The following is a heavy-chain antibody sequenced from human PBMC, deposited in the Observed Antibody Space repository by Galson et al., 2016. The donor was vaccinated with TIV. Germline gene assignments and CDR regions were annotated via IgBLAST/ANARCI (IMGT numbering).Heavy chain of an antibody. CDR3: AGGCDGDICYSPPTYFDY. Sequence: SLRLSCAASGFIFSDYYMSWIRQAPGRGLEWVSYIGSRGTAIYYADSVKGRFTISRDNTKNSLFLQMNSLRAEDTAIYYCAGGCDGDICYSPPTYFDYWGQGALVTVSS. D-gene: IGHD2-15*01. CDR1: GFIFSDYY. CDR2: IGSRGTAI. J-gene: IGHJ4*02. V-gene: IGHV3-11*01.